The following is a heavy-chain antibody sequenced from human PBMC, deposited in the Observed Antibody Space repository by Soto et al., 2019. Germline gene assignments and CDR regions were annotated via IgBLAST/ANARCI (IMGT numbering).Heavy chain of an antibody. D-gene: IGHD5-18*01. Sequence: QVQLVQSGAEVKKPGSSVKVSCKASGGTFSSYAISWVRQAPGQGLEWMGGIIPIFGTANYAQKFQGRVMITADESTSTAYMELSSLRSEDTAVYYCARDLGDTAMDYYYYGMDVWGQGTTVTVSS. CDR1: GGTFSSYA. V-gene: IGHV1-69*01. J-gene: IGHJ6*02. CDR3: ARDLGDTAMDYYYYGMDV. CDR2: IIPIFGTA.